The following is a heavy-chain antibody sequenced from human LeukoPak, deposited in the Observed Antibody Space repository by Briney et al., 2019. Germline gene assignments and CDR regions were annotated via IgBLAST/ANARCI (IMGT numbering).Heavy chain of an antibody. J-gene: IGHJ5*02. CDR3: ARVPHGETIFGVVLYWFDP. Sequence: SETLSLTCTVSSYSISSGYYWGWIRQPPGKGLEWIGSIYHSGSTYYNPSLKSRVTISVDTSKNQFSLRLSSVTAPDTAVYYCARVPHGETIFGVVLYWFDPWGQGTLVTVSS. CDR1: SYSISSGYY. CDR2: IYHSGST. V-gene: IGHV4-38-2*02. D-gene: IGHD3-3*01.